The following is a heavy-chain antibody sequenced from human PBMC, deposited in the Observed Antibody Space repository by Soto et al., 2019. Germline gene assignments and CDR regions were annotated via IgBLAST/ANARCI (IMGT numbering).Heavy chain of an antibody. Sequence: QVQLVESGGGVVQPGWSLRLSCAASGFSISDYGMEWVRQAPGKGLEWVALISYDGNNTYYADSVKGRFTISRDNSKDTLFLQMTGLSAEDTAVYYCAKGAGDRLSLRMDVWGQETTVTVSS. J-gene: IGHJ6*02. V-gene: IGHV3-30*18. CDR1: GFSISDYG. D-gene: IGHD1-26*01. CDR2: ISYDGNNT. CDR3: AKGAGDRLSLRMDV.